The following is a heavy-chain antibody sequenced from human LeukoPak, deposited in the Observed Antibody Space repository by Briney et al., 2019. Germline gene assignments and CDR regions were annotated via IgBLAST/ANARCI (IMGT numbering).Heavy chain of an antibody. CDR1: GDSTGSHY. Sequence: PSETLSLTCTVSGDSTGSHYWSWIRQPSGKGLEWIGYIFYVGSTNYNPSLKSRVTISVDTSKNQFSLKLNSVTAADTAVYYCARDYYDSRGEAFDIWGQGTMVTVSS. CDR2: IFYVGST. D-gene: IGHD3-22*01. CDR3: ARDYYDSRGEAFDI. V-gene: IGHV4-59*11. J-gene: IGHJ3*02.